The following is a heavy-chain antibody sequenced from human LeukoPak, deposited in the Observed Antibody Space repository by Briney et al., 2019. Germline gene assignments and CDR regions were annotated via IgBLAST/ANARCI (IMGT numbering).Heavy chain of an antibody. D-gene: IGHD5-18*01. CDR1: RFTFSSYA. J-gene: IGHJ4*02. V-gene: IGHV3-30-3*01. CDR2: ISYDGSNK. CDR3: ARDTAMVSFDY. Sequence: GGSLRLSCAASRFTFSSYAMHWVRQAPGKGLEWVAVISYDGSNKYYADSVKGRFTISRDNSKNTLYLQMNSLRAEDTAVYYCARDTAMVSFDYWGQGTLVTVSS.